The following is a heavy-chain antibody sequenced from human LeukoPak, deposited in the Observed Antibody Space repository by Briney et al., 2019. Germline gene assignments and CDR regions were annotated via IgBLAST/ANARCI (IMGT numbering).Heavy chain of an antibody. CDR3: TLSYGRGFNYYYGMDV. CDR2: ISGSGGST. CDR1: GFTFSSYA. J-gene: IGHJ6*02. V-gene: IGHV3-23*01. D-gene: IGHD5-18*01. Sequence: GGSLRLSCAASGFTFSSYAMSWVRQAPGKGLEWVSAISGSGGSTYYPGSVKGRFTISRENAKNSVYLQMNSLRAGDTAVYYCTLSYGRGFNYYYGMDVWGQGTTVTVSS.